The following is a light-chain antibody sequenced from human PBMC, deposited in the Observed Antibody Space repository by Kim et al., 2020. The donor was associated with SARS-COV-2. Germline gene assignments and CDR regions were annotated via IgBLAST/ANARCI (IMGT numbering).Light chain of an antibody. V-gene: IGLV1-47*01. CDR1: RSNIGSNY. J-gene: IGLJ2*01. Sequence: QSVLTQPPSASGTPGQRVTISCSGSRSNIGSNYVYWYQQLPGTAPRLLIYRNNQRPSGVPDRFSGSKSGTSASLASSGLRSEDEADYYCAAWDDSLSGPHVVFGGGTQLTVL. CDR2: RNN. CDR3: AAWDDSLSGPHVV.